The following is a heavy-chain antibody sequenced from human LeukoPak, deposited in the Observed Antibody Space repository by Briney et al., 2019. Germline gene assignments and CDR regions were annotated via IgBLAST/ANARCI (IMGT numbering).Heavy chain of an antibody. Sequence: GGSLRLSCAASGFTFSSYAMSWVRQAPGKGLEWVSAISGSGGSTYYADSVKGRFTISRDNSKNTLYLQMNSLRAEDTAVYYCAKDYYGSGSYYNGYFDYWGQGTLVTVSS. V-gene: IGHV3-23*01. J-gene: IGHJ4*02. D-gene: IGHD3-10*01. CDR3: AKDYYGSGSYYNGYFDY. CDR1: GFTFSSYA. CDR2: ISGSGGST.